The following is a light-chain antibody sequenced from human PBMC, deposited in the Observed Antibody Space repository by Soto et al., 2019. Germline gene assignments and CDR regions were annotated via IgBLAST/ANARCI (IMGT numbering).Light chain of an antibody. CDR1: NSDVGTYNY. CDR2: DVS. V-gene: IGLV2-11*01. J-gene: IGLJ1*01. CDR3: CSYAGSPRYV. Sequence: QSVLTQPRSVSGSPGQSVTISCTGTNSDVGTYNYVSWYQQHPGKAPKVMIYDVSERPSGVPDRFSGSKSGNTASLTISGLQAEDEADYYCCSYAGSPRYVFGTGTKVTVL.